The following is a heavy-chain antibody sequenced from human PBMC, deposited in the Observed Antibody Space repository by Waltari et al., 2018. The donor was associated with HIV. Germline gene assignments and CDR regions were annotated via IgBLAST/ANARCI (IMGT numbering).Heavy chain of an antibody. V-gene: IGHV3-48*02. CDR2: ISRSGNTK. D-gene: IGHD6-19*01. Sequence: EVQLVESGGGLVQPGGSLRLSCAASGFIFRSYSVNWVRQAGGKGLEWVSYISRSGNTKYYADSVKGRFTIFRDNAKNSLYLQMNSLRDEDTAVYYCARDPEWLVEGGDYWGQGTLVTVSS. CDR1: GFIFRSYS. J-gene: IGHJ4*02. CDR3: ARDPEWLVEGGDY.